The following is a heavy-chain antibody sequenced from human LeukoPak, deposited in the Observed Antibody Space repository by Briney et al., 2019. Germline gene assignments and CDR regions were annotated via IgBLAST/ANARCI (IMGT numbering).Heavy chain of an antibody. Sequence: SETLSLTCTVSGGSISAYYWSWIRQPPGKGLEWIGYISTSGSTNYNPSLKSRVTMSVDTSKNQFSLKLSSVTAADTAVYYCARVGGDYVGPDYWGQGTLVTVSS. V-gene: IGHV4-4*08. CDR3: ARVGGDYVGPDY. D-gene: IGHD4-17*01. J-gene: IGHJ4*02. CDR2: ISTSGST. CDR1: GGSISAYY.